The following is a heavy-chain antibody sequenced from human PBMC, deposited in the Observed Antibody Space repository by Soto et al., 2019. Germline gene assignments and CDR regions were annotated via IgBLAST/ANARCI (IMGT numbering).Heavy chain of an antibody. J-gene: IGHJ4*02. D-gene: IGHD6-19*01. CDR2: ISYSGST. V-gene: IGHV4-59*01. CDR1: GGSISSYY. CDR3: ARGSSGWLIDY. Sequence: AETLSLTCTVSGGSISSYYWSWIRQPPGKGLEWIGYISYSGSTNYNPSLKSRVTISVDTSKNQFSLKLSSVTAADTAVYYCARGSSGWLIDYWGQGTLVTVSS.